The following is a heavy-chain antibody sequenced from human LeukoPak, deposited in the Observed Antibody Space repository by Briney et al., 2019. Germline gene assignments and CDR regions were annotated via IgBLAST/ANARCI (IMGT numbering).Heavy chain of an antibody. Sequence: GGSLRLSCAASGFTFGSYGMHWVREAPGKGLEWVAVISYDGSNKYYADSVKGRFTISRDNSKNTPYLQMNSPRAEDPAVYYCAKGPHGGYSYAYRLYFDYWGQGALVTVSS. D-gene: IGHD5-18*01. J-gene: IGHJ4*02. CDR2: ISYDGSNK. V-gene: IGHV3-30*18. CDR1: GFTFGSYG. CDR3: AKGPHGGYSYAYRLYFDY.